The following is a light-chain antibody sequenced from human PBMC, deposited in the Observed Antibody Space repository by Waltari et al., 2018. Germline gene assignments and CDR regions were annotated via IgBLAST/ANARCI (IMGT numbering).Light chain of an antibody. CDR1: SNDVGGYYY. CDR3: CSYADSFTAL. CDR2: DIT. J-gene: IGLJ2*01. V-gene: IGLV2-11*01. Sequence: QSALTQPRSVSGSPGQSVSISCTGTSNDVGGYYYVSWYQQHPGKAPSLILYDITKRPSWAPDRFSGSKSGNTASLTIYGLQAEEEADYYCCSYADSFTALFGGGTKLTVL.